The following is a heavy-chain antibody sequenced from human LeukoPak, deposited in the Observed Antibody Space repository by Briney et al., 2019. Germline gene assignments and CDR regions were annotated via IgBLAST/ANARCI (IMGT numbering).Heavy chain of an antibody. CDR1: GGSFSAYY. Sequence: SETLSLTCAVYGGSFSAYYWSWIRQSPGKGLEWIAEINHRGDTNYNPSAKSRVSISVDTSKNQFSLKVTSLTAADTAVYYCARGPTIGETGYFDYWGQGTLVTVSS. D-gene: IGHD1-1*01. CDR3: ARGPTIGETGYFDY. J-gene: IGHJ4*03. CDR2: INHRGDT. V-gene: IGHV4-34*01.